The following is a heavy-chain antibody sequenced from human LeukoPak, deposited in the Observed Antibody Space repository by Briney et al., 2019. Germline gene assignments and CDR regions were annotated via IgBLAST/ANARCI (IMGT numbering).Heavy chain of an antibody. J-gene: IGHJ3*02. CDR1: GFTFSNHC. CDR3: TRGVSGTYNAFDI. V-gene: IGHV3-74*01. D-gene: IGHD1-26*01. CDR2: INTDGSST. Sequence: PGGSLRLSCAASGFTFSNHCMHWVRQAPGKGLVWVSRINTDGSSTYYADSVKGRFTISRDNAKNTLYLQMNSLRVEDTAVYYCTRGVSGTYNAFDIWGQGTMVTVSS.